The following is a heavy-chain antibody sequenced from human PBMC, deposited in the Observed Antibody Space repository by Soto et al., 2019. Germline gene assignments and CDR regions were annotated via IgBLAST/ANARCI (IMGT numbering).Heavy chain of an antibody. CDR1: GGSISNYY. CDR3: TTGSGWTSDH. CDR2: IHNSGNT. D-gene: IGHD6-19*01. Sequence: SETLSLTCTASGGSISNYYWSWIRRPPGKGLEWIGNIHNSGNTNYNPSLMGRVTISLDTSNNQCSLKMNSVTAADTAVYYCTTGSGWTSDHWGRGTLVTVSS. V-gene: IGHV4-59*12. J-gene: IGHJ4*02.